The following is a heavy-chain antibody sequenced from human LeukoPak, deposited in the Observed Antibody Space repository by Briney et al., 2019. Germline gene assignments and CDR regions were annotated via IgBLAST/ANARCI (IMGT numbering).Heavy chain of an antibody. J-gene: IGHJ2*01. Sequence: SETLSLTCTVSGGSIRSYYWSWIRQPPGKGLEWIAYIYYSGSTNYNPSLKSRVTISVDTSKNQFSLKLSSVAAADTAVYYCARVYYSNSYDYWYFDLWGRGTLVTVSS. CDR3: ARVYYSNSYDYWYFDL. V-gene: IGHV4-59*01. D-gene: IGHD6-13*01. CDR1: GGSIRSYY. CDR2: IYYSGST.